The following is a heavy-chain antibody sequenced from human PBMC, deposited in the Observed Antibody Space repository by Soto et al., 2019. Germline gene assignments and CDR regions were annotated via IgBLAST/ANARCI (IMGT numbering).Heavy chain of an antibody. CDR2: IYSGGST. V-gene: IGHV3-53*01. D-gene: IGHD5-12*01. CDR3: GREVGGMATICDY. Sequence: EVQLVESGGGLIQPGGSLRLSCAASGFTVSSNYMSWVRQAPGKGLEWVSVIYSGGSTYYADSVKGRFTISRDNSKNTLYLIMNSVGAEDTGVYDCGREVGGMATICDYWGQGTLVNGSS. J-gene: IGHJ4*02. CDR1: GFTVSSNY.